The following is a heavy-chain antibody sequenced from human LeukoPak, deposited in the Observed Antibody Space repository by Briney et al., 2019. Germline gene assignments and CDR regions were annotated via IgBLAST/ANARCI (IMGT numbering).Heavy chain of an antibody. CDR2: ISSSSSTI. CDR3: ARPYSYYYDSSDFWYFDL. Sequence: GGSLRLSCAASGFTFSSYSMNWVRQAPGKGLEWVSYISSSSSTIYYADSVKGRFTISRDNAKNSLYLQMNSLRAEDTAVYYCARPYSYYYDSSDFWYFDLWGRGTLVTVSS. V-gene: IGHV3-48*04. CDR1: GFTFSSYS. D-gene: IGHD3-22*01. J-gene: IGHJ2*01.